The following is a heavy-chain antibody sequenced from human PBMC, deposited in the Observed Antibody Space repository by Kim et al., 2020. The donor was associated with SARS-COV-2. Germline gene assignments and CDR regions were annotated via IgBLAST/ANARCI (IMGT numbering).Heavy chain of an antibody. CDR1: GYTLTELS. CDR2: FDPEDGET. J-gene: IGHJ5*02. V-gene: IGHV1-24*01. Sequence: ASVKVSCKVSGYTLTELSMHWVRQAPGKGLEWMGGFDPEDGETIYAQKFQGIVTMTEDTSTDTAYMELSSLRSEDTAVYYCATAPGIAVAGTATNWFDPWGQGTLVTVSS. CDR3: ATAPGIAVAGTATNWFDP. D-gene: IGHD6-19*01.